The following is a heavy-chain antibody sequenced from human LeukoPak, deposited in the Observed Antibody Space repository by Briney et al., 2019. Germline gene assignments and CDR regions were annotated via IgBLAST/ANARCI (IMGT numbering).Heavy chain of an antibody. D-gene: IGHD6-25*01. CDR3: ARQGGGFWYFDL. V-gene: IGHV4-59*08. J-gene: IGHJ2*01. CDR1: GGSISSYY. CDR2: IYYSGST. Sequence: SETLSLTCTVSGGSISSYYWSWIRQPPGKGLEWIGYIYYSGSTNYNPSLKRRVTISVDTSKNQFSLKLSCVTAADTAVYYCARQGGGFWYFDLWGRGTLVTVSS.